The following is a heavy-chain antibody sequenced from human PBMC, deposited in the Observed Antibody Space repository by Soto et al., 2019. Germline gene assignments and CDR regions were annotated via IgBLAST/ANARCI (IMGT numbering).Heavy chain of an antibody. CDR3: AKLWSSSPRYYYGMDV. J-gene: IGHJ6*02. V-gene: IGHV3-23*01. CDR1: GFTFSSYA. Sequence: GGSLRLSCAASGFTFSSYAMSWVRQAPGKGLEWVSAISGSGGSTYYADSVKGRFAISRDNSKNTLYLQMNSLRAEDTAVYYCAKLWSSSPRYYYGMDVWGQGTTVTVSS. D-gene: IGHD3-10*01. CDR2: ISGSGGST.